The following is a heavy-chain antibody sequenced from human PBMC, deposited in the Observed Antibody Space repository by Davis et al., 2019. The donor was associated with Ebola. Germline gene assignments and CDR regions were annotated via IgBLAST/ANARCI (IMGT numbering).Heavy chain of an antibody. J-gene: IGHJ4*02. D-gene: IGHD2-15*01. CDR2: MHSSGST. V-gene: IGHV4-59*11. CDR1: GGSISSHY. CDR3: AALVVVAATPDY. Sequence: SETLSLTCTVSGGSISSHYWSWIRQAPGKGLEWIGYMHSSGSTNYNPSLKSRVTISVDTSKNQFSLKLSSVTAADTAVYYCAALVVVAATPDYWGQGTLVTVSS.